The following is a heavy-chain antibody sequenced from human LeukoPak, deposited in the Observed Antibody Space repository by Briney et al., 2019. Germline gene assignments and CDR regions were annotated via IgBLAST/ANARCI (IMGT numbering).Heavy chain of an antibody. CDR1: GGSISSYY. D-gene: IGHD3-10*01. Sequence: SETLSLTCTVSGGSISSYYWSWIRQPPGKGLEWIGYIYYSGSTNYSPSLKSRVTISVDTSKNQFSLKLSSVTAADTAVYYCARKPERYYYGSGSPLYFDYWGQGTLVTVSS. J-gene: IGHJ4*02. CDR2: IYYSGST. V-gene: IGHV4-59*01. CDR3: ARKPERYYYGSGSPLYFDY.